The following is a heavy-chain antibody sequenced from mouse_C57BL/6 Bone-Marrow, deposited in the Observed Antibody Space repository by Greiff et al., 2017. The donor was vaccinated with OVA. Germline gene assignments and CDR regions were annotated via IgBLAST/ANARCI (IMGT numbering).Heavy chain of an antibody. CDR1: GYTFTDYY. Sequence: EVQLQQSGPELVKPGASVKISCKASGYTFTDYYMNWVKQSHGKSLEWIGDINPNNGGTSYNQKFKGKATLTVDKSSSTAYMELRSLTSEDSAVYYCARGGGYPFDDWGQGTTLTVSS. CDR2: INPNNGGT. CDR3: ARGGGYPFDD. J-gene: IGHJ2*01. D-gene: IGHD2-2*01. V-gene: IGHV1-26*01.